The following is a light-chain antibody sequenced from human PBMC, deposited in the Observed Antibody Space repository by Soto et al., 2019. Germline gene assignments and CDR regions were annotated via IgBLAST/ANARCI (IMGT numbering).Light chain of an antibody. CDR1: SSNIGSNY. V-gene: IGLV1-47*02. CDR2: AND. CDR3: AAWDDSLGGSWV. J-gene: IGLJ3*02. Sequence: QPVLTQPPSASGTPGQRVIISCSGRSSNIGSNYVYWFQHLPGTAPKLLIYANDQRPSGGPDRFSGAKSGTSAALAISGLRSEDEADYYCAAWDDSLGGSWVFGGGTKLTVL.